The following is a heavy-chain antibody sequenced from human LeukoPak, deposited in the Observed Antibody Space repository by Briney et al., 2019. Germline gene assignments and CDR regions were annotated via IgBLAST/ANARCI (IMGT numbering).Heavy chain of an antibody. J-gene: IGHJ4*02. CDR3: ASGILDYDFWSGSLYFDY. D-gene: IGHD3-3*01. V-gene: IGHV3-21*01. CDR2: ISSSSSYI. CDR1: GFTFSSYS. Sequence: GGSLRLSCAASGFTFSSYSMNWVRQAPGKGREWVSSISSSSSYIYYADSVKGRFTISSDNAKNSLYLQMNSLRAEDTAVYYCASGILDYDFWSGSLYFDYWGQGTLVTVSS.